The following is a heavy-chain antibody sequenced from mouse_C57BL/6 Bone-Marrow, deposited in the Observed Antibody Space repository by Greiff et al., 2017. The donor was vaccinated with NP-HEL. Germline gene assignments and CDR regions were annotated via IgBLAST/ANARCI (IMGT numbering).Heavy chain of an antibody. CDR3: AREGDYGNPYAMDY. Sequence: QPGAELVKPGASVKLSCKASGYTFTSYWMHWVKQRPGQGLEWIGMIHPNSGSTNYNEKFKSKATLTVDKSSSTAYMQLSSLTSEDSAVYYCAREGDYGNPYAMDYWGQGTSVTVSS. D-gene: IGHD2-1*01. CDR1: GYTFTSYW. J-gene: IGHJ4*01. V-gene: IGHV1-64*01. CDR2: IHPNSGST.